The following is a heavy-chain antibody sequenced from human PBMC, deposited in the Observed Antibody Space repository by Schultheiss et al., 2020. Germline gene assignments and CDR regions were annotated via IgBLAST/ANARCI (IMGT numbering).Heavy chain of an antibody. V-gene: IGHV4-39*01. J-gene: IGHJ4*02. D-gene: IGHD3-22*01. CDR3: ARHDETVITTFYFDY. CDR2: ISYSGST. CDR1: GGSISSSSYY. Sequence: SQTLSLTCTVSGGSISSSSYYWGWIRQPPGKGLEWIGYISYSGSTFYSPSLESRVTISVDTSQNQFSLRLSSVTAADTAVYYCARHDETVITTFYFDYWGQGTLVTVSS.